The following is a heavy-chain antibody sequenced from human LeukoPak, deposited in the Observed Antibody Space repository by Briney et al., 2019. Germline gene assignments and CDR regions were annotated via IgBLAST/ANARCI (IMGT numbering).Heavy chain of an antibody. CDR3: ARALESGNSDAGY. V-gene: IGHV3-7*04. Sequence: PGGSLRLSCATPGFTLRSYWMTSVRQAPRRGLEWVANINPDGSAKYHVDSVRGRFTISRDNAENSLYLQMNSLRAEDMAVYYCARALESGNSDAGYWGQGTLVTVSS. J-gene: IGHJ4*02. D-gene: IGHD4-23*01. CDR1: GFTLRSYW. CDR2: INPDGSAK.